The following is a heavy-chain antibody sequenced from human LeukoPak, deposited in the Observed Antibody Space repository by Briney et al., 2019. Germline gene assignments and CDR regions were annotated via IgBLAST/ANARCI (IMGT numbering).Heavy chain of an antibody. CDR1: GGSISSYY. D-gene: IGHD1-26*01. V-gene: IGHV4-59*01. Sequence: SETLSLTCTVSGGSISSYYWSWIRQPPGKGLEWIGYIYYSGSTNYNPSLKSRVTISVDTSKNQFSLKLSSVTAADTAVYYCARGGVDCFDYWGQGTLVTVSS. CDR2: IYYSGST. J-gene: IGHJ4*02. CDR3: ARGGVDCFDY.